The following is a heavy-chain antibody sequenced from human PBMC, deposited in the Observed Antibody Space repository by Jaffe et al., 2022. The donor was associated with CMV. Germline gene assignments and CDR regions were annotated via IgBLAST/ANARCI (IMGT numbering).Heavy chain of an antibody. CDR3: ARHSSSWYLGFDY. D-gene: IGHD6-13*01. CDR2: IKQDGSEK. V-gene: IGHV3-7*03. CDR1: GFTFSSYW. J-gene: IGHJ4*02. Sequence: EVQLVESGGGLVQPGGSLRLSCAASGFTFSSYWMSWVRQAPGKGLEWVANIKQDGSEKYYVDSVKGRFTISRDNAKNSLYLQMNSLRAEDTAVYYCARHSSSWYLGFDYWGQGTLVTVSS.